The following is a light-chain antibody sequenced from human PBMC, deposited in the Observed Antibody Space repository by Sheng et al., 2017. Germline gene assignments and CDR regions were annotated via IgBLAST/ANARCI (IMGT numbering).Light chain of an antibody. CDR1: SSDIGGYNY. J-gene: IGLJ3*02. CDR3: SSYTGSSTWV. CDR2: DVS. V-gene: IGLV2-14*03. Sequence: QSALTQPASVSGSPGQSITISCTGTSSDIGGYNYVSWFQQYPGKAPKLIIYDVSDRSSGVSTRVSGSKSGNTASLTISGLQSEDEADYYCSSYTGSSTWVFGGGTKLTVL.